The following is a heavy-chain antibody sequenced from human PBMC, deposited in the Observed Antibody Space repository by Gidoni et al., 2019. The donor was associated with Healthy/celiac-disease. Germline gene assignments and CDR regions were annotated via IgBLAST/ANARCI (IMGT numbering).Heavy chain of an antibody. CDR2: IRSKAYGGTT. Sequence: EVQLVESGGGLVKPGRSLRLSCTASGFTFGDYAMSWFRQAPGKGLEWVGFIRSKAYGGTTEYAASVKGRFTISRDDSKSIAYLQMNSLKTEDTAVYYCTRESGYYDFWSGYSGRHYYFDYWGQGTLVTVSS. D-gene: IGHD3-3*01. V-gene: IGHV3-49*05. J-gene: IGHJ4*02. CDR3: TRESGYYDFWSGYSGRHYYFDY. CDR1: GFTFGDYA.